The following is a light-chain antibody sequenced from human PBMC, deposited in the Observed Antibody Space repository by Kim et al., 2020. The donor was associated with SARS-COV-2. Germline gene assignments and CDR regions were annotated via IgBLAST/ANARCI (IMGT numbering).Light chain of an antibody. CDR3: ASWDDSLSGVL. J-gene: IGLJ2*01. Sequence: ELNQPPSASGTPGQRVTISCSGNSSNIGSTFVYWYQHLPGTAPKLLIYRNNQRPSGVPDRFSGSKSGTSASLAISGLRSEDEADYYCASWDDSLSGVLFGGGTQLTV. V-gene: IGLV1-47*01. CDR2: RNN. CDR1: SSNIGSTF.